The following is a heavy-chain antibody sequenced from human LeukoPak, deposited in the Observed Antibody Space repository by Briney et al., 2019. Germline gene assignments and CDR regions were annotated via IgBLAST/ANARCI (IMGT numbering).Heavy chain of an antibody. CDR2: ISYDGSNK. Sequence: HPGGSLRLSCAASGFTFSSYAMHWVRQAPGKGLEWVAVISYDGSNKYYADSVKGRFTISRDNSKNTLYLQMNSLRPEDTAVYYCAKGDPYGSGSYPVDYWGQGTLVTVSS. V-gene: IGHV3-30-3*01. CDR3: AKGDPYGSGSYPVDY. J-gene: IGHJ4*02. CDR1: GFTFSSYA. D-gene: IGHD3-10*01.